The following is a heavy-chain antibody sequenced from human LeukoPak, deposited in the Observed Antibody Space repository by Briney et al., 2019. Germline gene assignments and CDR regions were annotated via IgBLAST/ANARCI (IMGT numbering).Heavy chain of an antibody. CDR2: IYYSGST. CDR3: ARHQSYGSGTYYAPFDN. Sequence: PSETLSLTCTVSGGSVSSSSYYWGWIRQPPMKGLEWIGSIYYSGSTEYNLSLKSRVTISVDTSRNQFSPKLSSVTAADTAVYYCARHQSYGSGTYYAPFDNWGQGILVTVSS. D-gene: IGHD3-10*01. CDR1: GGSVSSSSYY. V-gene: IGHV4-39*01. J-gene: IGHJ4*02.